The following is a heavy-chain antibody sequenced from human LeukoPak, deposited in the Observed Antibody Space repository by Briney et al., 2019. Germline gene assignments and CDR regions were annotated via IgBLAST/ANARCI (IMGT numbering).Heavy chain of an antibody. D-gene: IGHD1-26*01. V-gene: IGHV4-59*01. J-gene: IGHJ4*02. CDR2: IFYSGST. Sequence: PSETLSLTCTVSGGSISGYYWSGIRQPPGKGLEWIGYIFYSGSTNYNPSLKSRVTISVDTSKNQFSLKLSYVTAAGTAVYYCARGEWDLLFDYWGQGTLVTVSS. CDR1: GGSISGYY. CDR3: ARGEWDLLFDY.